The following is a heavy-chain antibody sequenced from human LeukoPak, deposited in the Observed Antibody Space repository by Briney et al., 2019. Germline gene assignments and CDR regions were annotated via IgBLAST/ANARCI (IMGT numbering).Heavy chain of an antibody. CDR3: ARSYDSSGYYSVITDY. CDR1: GYSFTSYW. J-gene: IGHJ4*02. D-gene: IGHD3-22*01. Sequence: GESLKISCKGSGYSFTSYWIGWVRQVPGKGLEWMGIIYPGDSDTRYSPSFQGQVTISADKSISTAYLQWSSLKASDTAMYYCARSYDSSGYYSVITDYWGQGTLVTVSS. CDR2: IYPGDSDT. V-gene: IGHV5-51*01.